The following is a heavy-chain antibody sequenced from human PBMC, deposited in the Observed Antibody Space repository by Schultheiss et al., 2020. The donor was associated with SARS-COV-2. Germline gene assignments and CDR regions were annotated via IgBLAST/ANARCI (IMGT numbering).Heavy chain of an antibody. CDR3: ARAPMVRGVLFNFDY. CDR2: IREDGSEK. V-gene: IGHV3-7*04. J-gene: IGHJ4*02. D-gene: IGHD3-10*01. Sequence: GGSLRLSCAASGFTFSSYAMHWVRQAPGKGLEWVANIREDGSEKYYVDSVKGRFTISRDNAKNSLYLQMNSLRAEDTAVYYCARAPMVRGVLFNFDYWGQGTLVTVSS. CDR1: GFTFSSYA.